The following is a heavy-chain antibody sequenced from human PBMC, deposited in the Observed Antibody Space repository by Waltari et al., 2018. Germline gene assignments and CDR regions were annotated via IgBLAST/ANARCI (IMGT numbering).Heavy chain of an antibody. CDR1: GGSISGFY. Sequence: QLQLQASGPSLLTPSATLSLICTVSGGSISGFYWSWVRQPPGKGLDWIGDIYYTGSTNFNPSLKSRVTRSVDTSKNQFSLKLSSVTAADTAFYYCARGGGGDWEWFDPWGQGTLVTVSS. CDR3: ARGGGGDWEWFDP. V-gene: IGHV4-59*01. J-gene: IGHJ5*02. D-gene: IGHD2-21*02. CDR2: IYYTGST.